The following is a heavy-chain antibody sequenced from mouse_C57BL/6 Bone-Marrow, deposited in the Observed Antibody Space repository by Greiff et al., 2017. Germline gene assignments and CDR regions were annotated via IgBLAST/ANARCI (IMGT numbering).Heavy chain of an antibody. J-gene: IGHJ4*01. CDR3: ARNGMGVTKNYAMDY. Sequence: QVQLQQSGPELVKPGASVKISCKASGYTFTDYYITWVKQRPGQGLEWIGWIFPGGGSTYYNEKFKGKATLTVDKSSSTAYMLLSSLTSEDSAVYFCARNGMGVTKNYAMDYWGQGTSVTVSS. D-gene: IGHD2-2*01. CDR1: GYTFTDYY. CDR2: IFPGGGST. V-gene: IGHV1-75*01.